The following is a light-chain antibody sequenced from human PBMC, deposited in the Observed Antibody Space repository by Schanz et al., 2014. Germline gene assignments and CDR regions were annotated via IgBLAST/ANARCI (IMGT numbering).Light chain of an antibody. CDR1: QNVGTY. V-gene: IGKV3-20*01. CDR3: QQYGSSPWT. J-gene: IGKJ1*01. CDR2: GAS. Sequence: EIVMTQSPASLSLSPGERATLSCRASQNVGTYLAWYQQKPGQAPRLLIYGASSRATGIPDRFSGSGSGTDFTLTINRLEPEDFAVYYCQQYGSSPWTFGQGTKVEI.